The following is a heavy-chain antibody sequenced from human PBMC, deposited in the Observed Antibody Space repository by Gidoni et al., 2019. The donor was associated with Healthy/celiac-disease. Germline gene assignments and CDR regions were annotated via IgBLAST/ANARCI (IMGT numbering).Heavy chain of an antibody. CDR3: ARDWWWEQGDWYFDL. J-gene: IGHJ2*01. D-gene: IGHD2-15*01. CDR2: IYHSGST. V-gene: IGHV4-4*02. CDR1: GGSIRSSNW. Sequence: QVQLQESGPGLVKPSGTLSLTCAVSGGSIRSSNWWSWVRQPPGKGLEWIGEIYHSGSTNYNPSLKSRVTISVDKSKNQFSLKLSSVTAADTAVYYCARDWWWEQGDWYFDLWGRGTLVTVSS.